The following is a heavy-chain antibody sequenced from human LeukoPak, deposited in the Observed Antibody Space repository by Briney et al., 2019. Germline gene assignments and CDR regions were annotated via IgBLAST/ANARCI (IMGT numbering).Heavy chain of an antibody. CDR1: GSTFDDYA. D-gene: IGHD3-22*01. V-gene: IGHV3-9*03. J-gene: IGHJ4*02. CDR3: AKGTVSSGYYWVFEY. CDR2: ITWNSGSI. Sequence: PGGSLRLSCAASGSTFDDYAMHWVRQAPGKGLEWVSSITWNSGSIDYADSVKGRFTISRDNAKNSLYLQMNSLRAEDMALYYCAKGTVSSGYYWVFEYWGQGTLVTVSS.